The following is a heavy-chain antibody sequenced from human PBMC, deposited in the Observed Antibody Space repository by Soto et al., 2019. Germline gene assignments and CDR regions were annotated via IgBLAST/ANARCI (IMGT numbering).Heavy chain of an antibody. J-gene: IGHJ4*02. CDR3: ARLGRRYSYGYWDFDC. V-gene: IGHV4-59*08. CDR1: GGSISSYY. CDR2: IYYSGST. D-gene: IGHD5-18*01. Sequence: PSETLSLTCTVSGGSISSYYWSWIRQPPGKGLEWIGYIYYSGSTNYNPSLKSRVTISVDTSKNQFSLKLSSVTAADTAVYYCARLGRRYSYGYWDFDCWGQGTLVTVSS.